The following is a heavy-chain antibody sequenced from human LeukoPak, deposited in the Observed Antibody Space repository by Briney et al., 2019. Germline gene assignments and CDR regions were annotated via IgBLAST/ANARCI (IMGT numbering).Heavy chain of an antibody. Sequence: GASVKVSCKASGYTFTSYAMNWVRQAPGQGLEWMGWINPNSGGTNYAQKFQGRVTMTRDTSISTAYMELSRLRADDTAVYYCARDSPPRTTGTTGWFDPWGQGTLVTVSS. V-gene: IGHV1-2*02. J-gene: IGHJ5*02. D-gene: IGHD1-1*01. CDR1: GYTFTSYA. CDR2: INPNSGGT. CDR3: ARDSPPRTTGTTGWFDP.